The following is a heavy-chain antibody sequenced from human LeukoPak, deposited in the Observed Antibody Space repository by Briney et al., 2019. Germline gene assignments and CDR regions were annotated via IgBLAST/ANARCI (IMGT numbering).Heavy chain of an antibody. CDR3: ARGRGYSGYDYGYFDY. V-gene: IGHV1-2*02. Sequence: GASVKVSCKASGYTFTGYYMHWVRQAPGQGLEWMGWINPNSGGTNYAQKFQGRVTMTRDTSISTAYMELSRPRSDDTAVYYCARGRGYSGYDYGYFDYWGQGTLVTVSS. J-gene: IGHJ4*02. CDR2: INPNSGGT. CDR1: GYTFTGYY. D-gene: IGHD5-12*01.